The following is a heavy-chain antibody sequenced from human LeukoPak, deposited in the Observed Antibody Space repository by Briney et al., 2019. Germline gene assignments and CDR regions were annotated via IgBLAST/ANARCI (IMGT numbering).Heavy chain of an antibody. CDR1: GFTFSSYA. CDR2: ISYDGSNK. J-gene: IGHJ4*02. V-gene: IGHV3-30*04. Sequence: GRSLRLSCAASGFTFSSYAMHWVRQAPGKGLEWVAVISYDGSNKYYADSVKGRFTISRDNSKNTLYLQMNSLRAEDTAVYYCARDGEGYCSGGSCLHFGYWGQGTLVTVSS. D-gene: IGHD2-15*01. CDR3: ARDGEGYCSGGSCLHFGY.